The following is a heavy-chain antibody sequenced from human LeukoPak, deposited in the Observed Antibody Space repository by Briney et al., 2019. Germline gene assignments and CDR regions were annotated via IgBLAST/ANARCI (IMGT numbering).Heavy chain of an antibody. CDR3: ARDIVVVPAANDYYGMDV. CDR2: IYSGGST. CDR1: GFTVSSNY. V-gene: IGHV3-53*01. D-gene: IGHD2-2*01. Sequence: PGGSLRLSCAAPGFTVSSNYMSWVRQAPGKGLEWVSVIYSGGSTYYADSVKGRFTISRDNSKNTLYLQMNSLRAEDTAVYYCARDIVVVPAANDYYGMDVWGKGTTVTVSS. J-gene: IGHJ6*04.